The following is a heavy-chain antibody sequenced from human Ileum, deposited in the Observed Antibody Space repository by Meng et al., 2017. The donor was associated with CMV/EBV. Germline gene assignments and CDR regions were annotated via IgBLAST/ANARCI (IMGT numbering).Heavy chain of an antibody. CDR1: GDSITCFY. J-gene: IGHJ4*02. Sequence: QVRMQEPAPGLVKPPGTLSLPGTVSGDSITCFYWGWIRQPAGKALEWIGRIYHGGSTNYNPSLKSRVTLSVDTSKSQFSMRLTPVTAADTAVYYCARGPGGFGDFNFDYWGQGTLVTVSS. CDR3: ARGPGGFGDFNFDY. D-gene: IGHD3-16*01. CDR2: IYHGGST. V-gene: IGHV4-4*07.